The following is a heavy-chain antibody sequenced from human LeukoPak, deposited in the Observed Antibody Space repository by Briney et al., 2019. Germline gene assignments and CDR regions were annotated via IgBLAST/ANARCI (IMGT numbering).Heavy chain of an antibody. CDR1: GYTFPDYG. V-gene: IGHV1-18*01. CDR3: ARDQNIAGRPDY. Sequence: ASVEVSCKASGYTFPDYGISWVRQAPGQGLEWVGWISGYNGHTNYAQKFQGRVTMTTDTSTSTVYMELRTLRSDDTAVYYCARDQNIAGRPDYWGQGTLVTVSS. CDR2: ISGYNGHT. J-gene: IGHJ4*02. D-gene: IGHD6-6*01.